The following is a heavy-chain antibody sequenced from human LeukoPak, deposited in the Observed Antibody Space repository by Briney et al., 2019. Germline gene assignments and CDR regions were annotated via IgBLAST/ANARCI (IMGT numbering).Heavy chain of an antibody. CDR1: GFTFSSYA. D-gene: IGHD2-15*01. J-gene: IGHJ4*02. Sequence: GGSLRLSCAASGFTFSSYAMHWVRQALGMGLDWVALISYHGNTAYYADSVKGRFTISRDSSTLYLQMHSLRIEDTAVYYCARGSVGTPPPFDYWGQGTLVTVSS. CDR2: ISYHGNTA. CDR3: ARGSVGTPPPFDY. V-gene: IGHV3-30*04.